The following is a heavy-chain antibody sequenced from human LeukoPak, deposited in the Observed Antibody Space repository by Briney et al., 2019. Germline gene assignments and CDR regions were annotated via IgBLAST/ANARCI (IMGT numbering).Heavy chain of an antibody. CDR3: ARGSGSSWYVHYYFDY. Sequence: GGSLRLSCAASGFTFSSYNMNWVRQTPGMGLERVSFISSTGNTIYYADSVKGRFTISRDNAKNSLYLQMNSLRDEDTAVYYCARGSGSSWYVHYYFDYWGQGTLVTVSS. D-gene: IGHD6-13*01. V-gene: IGHV3-48*02. J-gene: IGHJ4*02. CDR2: ISSTGNTI. CDR1: GFTFSSYN.